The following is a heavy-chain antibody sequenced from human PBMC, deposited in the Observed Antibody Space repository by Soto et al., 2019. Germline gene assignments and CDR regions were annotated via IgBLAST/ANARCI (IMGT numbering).Heavy chain of an antibody. CDR3: ARGNRWLDSDY. Sequence: SETLSLTCTVSGGSISSYYWSRIRQPPGKGLEWIGYIYYSGSTNYNPSLKSRVTISVDTSKNQFSLKLSSVTAADTAVYYCARGNRWLDSDYWGQGTLVTVSS. CDR2: IYYSGST. D-gene: IGHD6-19*01. J-gene: IGHJ4*02. V-gene: IGHV4-59*01. CDR1: GGSISSYY.